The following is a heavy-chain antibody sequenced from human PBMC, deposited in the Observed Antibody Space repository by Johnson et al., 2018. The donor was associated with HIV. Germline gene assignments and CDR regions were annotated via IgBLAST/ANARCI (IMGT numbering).Heavy chain of an antibody. CDR3: AAYYDFWSGSYTSGFDI. J-gene: IGHJ3*02. CDR2: ISYDGSNQ. D-gene: IGHD3-3*01. V-gene: IGHV3-30*04. CDR1: GFTLGSYA. Sequence: QVQLVESGGGLVKPGGSLRLSCAASGFTLGSYAMHWVRQAPGKGLEWVAVISYDGSNQYYADSVKGRFTISRDNSKNTVFLQMNSLRPEDTAMYYCAAYYDFWSGSYTSGFDIWGQGTMVTVSS.